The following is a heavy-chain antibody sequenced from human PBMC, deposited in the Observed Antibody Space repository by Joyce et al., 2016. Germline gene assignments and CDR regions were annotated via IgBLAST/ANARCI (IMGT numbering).Heavy chain of an antibody. CDR1: GGTFSNYA. CDR2: NLPRIGTS. D-gene: IGHD3-22*01. V-gene: IGHV1-69*01. Sequence: QVYLVQSGAEVKTPGSSVKVSCKTSGGTFSNYAISWVRQAPGQGREWKVDNLPRIGTSNYAQKCQGRVTVTADESTSTAYMERSSLRSEDTAVYYCAKDTSGYYLLDYWGRGTLVTVSS. J-gene: IGHJ4*02. CDR3: AKDTSGYYLLDY.